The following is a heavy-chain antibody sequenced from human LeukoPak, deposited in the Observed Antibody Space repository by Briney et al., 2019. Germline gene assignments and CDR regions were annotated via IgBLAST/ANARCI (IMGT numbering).Heavy chain of an antibody. D-gene: IGHD5-18*01. V-gene: IGHV1-69*13. CDR3: ARETQLWDAFDI. J-gene: IGHJ3*02. Sequence: ASVKVSCKASGGTFSSYAISWVRQAPGQGLEWMGGIIPIFGTANYAQKFQGRVTITADESTSTAYMELSSLRSEDTAVYYCARETQLWDAFDIWGQGTMVTVSS. CDR2: IIPIFGTA. CDR1: GGTFSSYA.